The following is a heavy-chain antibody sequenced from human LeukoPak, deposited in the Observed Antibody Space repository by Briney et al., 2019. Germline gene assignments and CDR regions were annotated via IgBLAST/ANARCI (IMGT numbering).Heavy chain of an antibody. CDR1: GFTFSSYA. V-gene: IGHV3-23*01. CDR2: ISDSGGST. J-gene: IGHJ4*02. D-gene: IGHD5-18*01. CDR3: AKDYKRGYSYGYLDY. Sequence: TGGSLRLSCAASGFTFSSYAMSWVRQAPGKGLEWASVISDSGGSTYYADFVKGRFTISRDNSKNTLYLQMNSLRAEDTAVYYCAKDYKRGYSYGYLDYWGQGTLVTVSS.